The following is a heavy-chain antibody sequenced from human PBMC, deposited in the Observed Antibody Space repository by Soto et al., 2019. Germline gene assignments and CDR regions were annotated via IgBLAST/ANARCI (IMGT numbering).Heavy chain of an antibody. CDR2: INHSGST. CDR3: ARAGRRGYGIYYFDY. J-gene: IGHJ4*02. Sequence: SETLSLTCAVYGGSFSGYYWSWIRQPQGKGLEWIGEINHSGSTNYNPSLKSRVTISVDTSKNQFSLKLSSVTAADTAVYYCARAGRRGYGIYYFDYWGQGTLVTVSS. D-gene: IGHD5-18*01. V-gene: IGHV4-34*01. CDR1: GGSFSGYY.